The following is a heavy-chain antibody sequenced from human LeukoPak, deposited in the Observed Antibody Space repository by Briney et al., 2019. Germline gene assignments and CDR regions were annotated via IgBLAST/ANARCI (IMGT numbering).Heavy chain of an antibody. CDR1: GGSINSYY. D-gene: IGHD3-3*01. J-gene: IGHJ4*02. CDR2: IYYSGST. CDR3: ASRSSIWSGYQDTLYYFDS. Sequence: SETLSLTCTVSGGSINSYYWNWIRQPPGKRLEWIGHIYYSGSTNYNPSLKSRVTISVDTSKNQFSLKLSSVTAADTAVYYCASRSSIWSGYQDTLYYFDSWGQGTLVTVSS. V-gene: IGHV4-59*01.